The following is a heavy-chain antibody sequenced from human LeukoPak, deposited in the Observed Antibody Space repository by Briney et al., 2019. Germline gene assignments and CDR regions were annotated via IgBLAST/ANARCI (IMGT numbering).Heavy chain of an antibody. CDR3: ARERAFGIQLWLRAFDI. CDR2: IYSDGST. CDR1: GFTVSSNY. J-gene: IGHJ3*02. D-gene: IGHD5-18*01. V-gene: IGHV3-53*01. Sequence: GGSLRLSCAASGFTVSSNYMSWVRKAPGKGLEWVSVIYSDGSTHYADSVRGRFTISRDNSKNTLYLQMNSLRAEDTAVYYCARERAFGIQLWLRAFDIWGQGTMVTVSS.